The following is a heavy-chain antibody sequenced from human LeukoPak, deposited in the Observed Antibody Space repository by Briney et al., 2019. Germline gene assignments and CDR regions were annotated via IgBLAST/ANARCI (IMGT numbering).Heavy chain of an antibody. J-gene: IGHJ6*02. CDR2: ISGSGGST. CDR1: GFTFSSYA. V-gene: IGHV3-23*01. CDR3: AREGDYYYYGMDV. Sequence: PGGSLRLSCAASGFTFSSYAMSWVRQAPGKGLEWVSAISGSGGSTYYADSVKGRFTISRDNAKNSLYLQTNSLRAEDTAVYYCAREGDYYYYGMDVWGQGTTVTVSS.